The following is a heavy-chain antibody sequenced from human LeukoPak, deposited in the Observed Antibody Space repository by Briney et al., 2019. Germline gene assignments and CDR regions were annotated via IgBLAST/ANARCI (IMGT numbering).Heavy chain of an antibody. Sequence: GGSLRLSCAASGFSFSSYWMTWGRQAPGKGLEWVANIKPDGSEKYYADSVGGRFTISRDNAKNSLYLQMNSLRAEDTAVYYCVRHPSARFDFWGQGTLVTVSS. CDR2: IKPDGSEK. J-gene: IGHJ4*02. CDR1: GFSFSSYW. CDR3: VRHPSARFDF. V-gene: IGHV3-7*01.